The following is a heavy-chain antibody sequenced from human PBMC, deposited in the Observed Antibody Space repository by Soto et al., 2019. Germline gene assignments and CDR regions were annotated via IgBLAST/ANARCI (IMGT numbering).Heavy chain of an antibody. CDR2: IYYSGST. CDR3: ARPVGVEQQLVHYGLDI. D-gene: IGHD6-13*01. V-gene: IGHV4-39*02. J-gene: IGHJ3*02. CDR1: GGSISGSTYY. Sequence: QLQLQESGPGLVKPSETLSLTCTVSGGSISGSTYYWGWIRQPPGKGLEWIGRIYYSGSTYYNPSLKSRVTIAVDTSKNHFSVKLSSVSAAVTAVYYCARPVGVEQQLVHYGLDIWGQGTMVTVSS.